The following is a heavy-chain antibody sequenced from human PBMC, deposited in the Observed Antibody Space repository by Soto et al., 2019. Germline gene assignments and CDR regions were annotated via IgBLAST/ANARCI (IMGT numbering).Heavy chain of an antibody. D-gene: IGHD3-22*01. CDR2: IWHDGSKK. J-gene: IGHJ4*02. Sequence: QVQLVESGGGVVQPGRSLRLSCAASGITFGSYGMHWVRQAPGKGLEWVAGIWHDGSKKYYADSVKGRFTISRDNTKNTLFLQMNSLRAEDTAVYYCARGIHYYDSRGYYLDNWGQGTLVTVSS. CDR1: GITFGSYG. V-gene: IGHV3-33*01. CDR3: ARGIHYYDSRGYYLDN.